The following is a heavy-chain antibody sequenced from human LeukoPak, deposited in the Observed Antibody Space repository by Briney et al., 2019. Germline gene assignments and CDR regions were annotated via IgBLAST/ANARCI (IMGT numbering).Heavy chain of an antibody. Sequence: PGGSLRLSCAASGFNFSSYEMNWVRQAPGKGLEWVSYISSSGNTIYYADSVKGRFTISRDNAKNSLYLQMNSLRAEDTAVYYCARWGKVRGVNYWGQGTLVTVSS. V-gene: IGHV3-48*03. CDR1: GFNFSSYE. J-gene: IGHJ4*02. CDR3: ARWGKVRGVNY. CDR2: ISSSGNTI. D-gene: IGHD3-10*01.